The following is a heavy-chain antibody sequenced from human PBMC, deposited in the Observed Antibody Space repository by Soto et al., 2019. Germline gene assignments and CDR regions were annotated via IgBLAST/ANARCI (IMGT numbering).Heavy chain of an antibody. CDR2: IYYSGST. D-gene: IGHD3-3*01. CDR1: GGSISSYY. CDR3: AGVDWSGYSAY. V-gene: IGHV4-59*01. Sequence: SETLSLTCTVSGGSISSYYWSWIRQPPGKGLEWIGYIYYSGSTNYNPSLKSRVTISVDTSKNQFSLKLSSVTAADTAVYYCAGVDWSGYSAYWGQGTLVTVSS. J-gene: IGHJ4*02.